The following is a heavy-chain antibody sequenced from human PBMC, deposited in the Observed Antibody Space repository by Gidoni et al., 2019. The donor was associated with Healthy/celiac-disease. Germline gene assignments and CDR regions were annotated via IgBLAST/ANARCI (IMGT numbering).Heavy chain of an antibody. CDR3: AKGYYDILRNNWFDP. CDR1: GFTFDDYA. D-gene: IGHD3-9*01. J-gene: IGHJ5*02. V-gene: IGHV3-9*01. Sequence: EVQLVESGGGLVQPGRSLRLSCAASGFTFDDYAMHWVRQAPGTGLEWVSGISWNSGSIGYAESVKGRFTISRDNAKNSLYLQMNSLRAEDTALYYCAKGYYDILRNNWFDPWGQGTLVTVSS. CDR2: ISWNSGSI.